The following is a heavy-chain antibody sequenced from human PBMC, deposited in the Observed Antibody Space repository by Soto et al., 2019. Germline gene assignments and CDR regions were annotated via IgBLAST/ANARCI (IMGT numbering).Heavy chain of an antibody. Sequence: GGSLRLSCAASGFTFSSYCMNWVRQAPGKGLEWVSSISSSSSYIYYADSVKGRSTISRDNAKNSLYLQMNSLRAEDTAVYYCARDMDGSGLYPGDYWGQGTLVTVSP. J-gene: IGHJ4*02. CDR1: GFTFSSYC. CDR2: ISSSSSYI. D-gene: IGHD6-19*01. V-gene: IGHV3-21*01. CDR3: ARDMDGSGLYPGDY.